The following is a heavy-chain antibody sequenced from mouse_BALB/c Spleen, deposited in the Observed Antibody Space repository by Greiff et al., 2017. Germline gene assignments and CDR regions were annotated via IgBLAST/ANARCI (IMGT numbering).Heavy chain of an antibody. CDR1: GYSITSDYA. CDR2: ISYSGST. D-gene: IGHD2-10*02. V-gene: IGHV3-2*02. Sequence: VQLKESGPGLVKPSQSLFLTCTVTGYSITSDYAWNWIRQFPGNKLEWMGYISYSGSTSYNPSVKSRISITRNTSKNQFFLQLNSVTTEDTATYYCARRKYGSYFDYWGQGTTLTVSA. CDR3: ARRKYGSYFDY. J-gene: IGHJ2*01.